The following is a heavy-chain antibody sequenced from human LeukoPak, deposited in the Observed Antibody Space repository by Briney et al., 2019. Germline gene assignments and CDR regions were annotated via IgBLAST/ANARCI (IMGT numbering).Heavy chain of an antibody. D-gene: IGHD1-14*01. CDR1: AFTISNYN. J-gene: IGHJ2*01. CDR3: ARGLHITLSGWHFDL. Sequence: GGSLRLSCAASAFTISNYNMNWVRQAPGKGLEWISYISGTSSTISYADSVKGRFTISRDNAKNSLYLQMHSLRAEDTAVYYCARGLHITLSGWHFDLWGRGALVTVSS. CDR2: ISGTSSTI. V-gene: IGHV3-48*04.